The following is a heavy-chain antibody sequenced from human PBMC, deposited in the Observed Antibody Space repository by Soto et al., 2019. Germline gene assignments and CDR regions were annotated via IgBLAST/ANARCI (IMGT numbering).Heavy chain of an antibody. V-gene: IGHV6-1*01. J-gene: IGHJ6*02. Sequence: PSQTLSLTCAISGDSVSSNTAAWNWIRQSPSRGVEWLGRTYYRSKWYNDYEVFVKSRITINPDTTKNQFSLQLDSVTPEDTAIYYCARVSSGSNYRKADYYYYGIDVWGQGTTVTVSS. CDR1: GDSVSSNTAA. CDR3: ARVSSGSNYRKADYYYYGIDV. CDR2: TYYRSKWYN. D-gene: IGHD1-26*01.